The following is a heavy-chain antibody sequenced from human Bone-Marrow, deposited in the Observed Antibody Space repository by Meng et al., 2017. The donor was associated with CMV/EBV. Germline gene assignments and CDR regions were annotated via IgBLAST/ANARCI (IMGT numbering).Heavy chain of an antibody. CDR3: ARDLGVVVTSILDY. V-gene: IGHV3-74*01. D-gene: IGHD2-21*02. J-gene: IGHJ4*02. Sequence: ASGFTFSHWMHWVRQVPGKGPVCVSRINTDGSSTSYADSVKGRFTISRDNAKDTLYLQMHSLRAEDTAVYYCARDLGVVVTSILDYWGQGTLVTVSS. CDR2: INTDGSST. CDR1: GFTFSHW.